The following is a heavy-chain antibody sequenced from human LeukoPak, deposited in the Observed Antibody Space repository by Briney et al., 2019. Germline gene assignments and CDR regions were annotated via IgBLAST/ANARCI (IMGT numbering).Heavy chain of an antibody. CDR1: GFTFSSYE. CDR3: AREMVTTDSRRGY. J-gene: IGHJ4*02. V-gene: IGHV3-48*03. D-gene: IGHD4-17*01. CDR2: ISSSGSTI. Sequence: GGSLRLSCAASGFTFSSYEMNWVRQAPRKGLEWVSYISSSGSTIYYADSVKGRFTISRDNAKNSLYLQMNSLRAEDTAVYYCAREMVTTDSRRGYWGQGTLVTVSS.